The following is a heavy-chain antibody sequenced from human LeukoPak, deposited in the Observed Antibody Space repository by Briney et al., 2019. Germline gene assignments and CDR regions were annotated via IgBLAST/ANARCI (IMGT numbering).Heavy chain of an antibody. CDR3: ARDGGSWLAGSWFDP. V-gene: IGHV1-18*01. CDR2: ISAYNGNT. J-gene: IGHJ5*02. Sequence: GASVKVSCKASGYTFTSYGISWVRQAPGQGLEWMGWISAYNGNTNYAQKLQGRVTMTTDTSTSTAYMELRSLRSDDTAVYYCARDGGSWLAGSWFDPWGQGTLVTVSS. CDR1: GYTFTSYG. D-gene: IGHD6-19*01.